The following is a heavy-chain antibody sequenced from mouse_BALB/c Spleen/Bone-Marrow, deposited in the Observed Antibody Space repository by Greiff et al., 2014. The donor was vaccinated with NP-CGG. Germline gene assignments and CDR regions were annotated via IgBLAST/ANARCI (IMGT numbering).Heavy chain of an antibody. CDR1: GFSLTSYG. V-gene: IGHV2-9*02. Sequence: VMLVESGPGLVAPSQSLSITCTVSGFSLTSYGVHWVRQPPGKGLEWLGVIWAGGSTNYNSALMSRLSISKDNSKSQVFLKMNSLQTDDTAMYYCAREGITTWYFEVWGAGTTVTVSS. D-gene: IGHD2-4*01. J-gene: IGHJ1*01. CDR2: IWAGGST. CDR3: AREGITTWYFEV.